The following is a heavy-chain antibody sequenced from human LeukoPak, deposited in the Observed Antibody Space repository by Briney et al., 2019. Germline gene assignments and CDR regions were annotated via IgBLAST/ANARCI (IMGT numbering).Heavy chain of an antibody. D-gene: IGHD1-1*01. V-gene: IGHV4-31*03. CDR3: ARVGGTNYYYYGMDV. J-gene: IGHJ6*02. Sequence: PSQTLSLTCTVSGGSISSGNYYWSWIRQHPGKGLEWIAYIYYSGSTYYNPSLKSRVTISVDTSKNQFSLKLSSVTAAGTAVYYCARVGGTNYYYYGMDVWGQGTTVTVSS. CDR2: IYYSGST. CDR1: GGSISSGNYY.